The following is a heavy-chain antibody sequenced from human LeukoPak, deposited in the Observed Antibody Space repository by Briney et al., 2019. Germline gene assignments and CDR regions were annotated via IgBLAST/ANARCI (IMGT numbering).Heavy chain of an antibody. CDR3: ARDRVAFVVVTATLDY. D-gene: IGHD2-21*02. J-gene: IGHJ4*02. CDR1: GFTFSSYA. Sequence: PGGSLRLSCAASGFTFSSYAMHWVRQAPGKGLEWVAVISYDGSNKYYADSVKGRFTISRDNSKNTLYLQMNSLRAEDTAVYYCARDRVAFVVVTATLDYWGQGTLVTVSS. V-gene: IGHV3-30*04. CDR2: ISYDGSNK.